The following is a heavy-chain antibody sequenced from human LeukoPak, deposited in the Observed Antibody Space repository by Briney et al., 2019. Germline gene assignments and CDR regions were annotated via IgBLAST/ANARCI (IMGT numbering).Heavy chain of an antibody. Sequence: PSQTLSLTCAISGDSVSSNSAAWNWIRQSPSRGPEWLGRTYYRSKWYNDYAVSVKSRITINPDTSKNQFSLQLNSVTPEDTAVYYCARELVQAYDFWSGPTRWFDPWGQGTLVTVSS. CDR1: GDSVSSNSAA. CDR3: ARELVQAYDFWSGPTRWFDP. CDR2: TYYRSKWYN. J-gene: IGHJ5*02. D-gene: IGHD3-3*01. V-gene: IGHV6-1*01.